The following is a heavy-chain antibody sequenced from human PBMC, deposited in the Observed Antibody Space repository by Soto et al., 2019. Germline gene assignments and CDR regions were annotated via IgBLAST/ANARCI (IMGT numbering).Heavy chain of an antibody. CDR3: AKYFKAAGYFHN. CDR1: GFTLSSSA. D-gene: IGHD6-13*01. CDR2: ISVSGGST. V-gene: IGHV3-23*01. Sequence: GGSLRLSCAVSGFTLSSSAMSWVRQAPGKGLEWVSSISVSGGSTYYAGSVKGRFTISRDNSKNTLYLQMNSLRAEDTAVYYCAKYFKAAGYFHNRGQGSLVTVSS. J-gene: IGHJ4*01.